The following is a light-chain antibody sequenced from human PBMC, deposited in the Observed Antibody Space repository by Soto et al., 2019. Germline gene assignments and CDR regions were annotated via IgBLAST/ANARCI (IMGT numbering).Light chain of an antibody. CDR3: QQSDSIPTT. CDR1: QTISRN. V-gene: IGKV1-39*01. J-gene: IGKJ5*01. CDR2: AAS. Sequence: DIEMTQSPSSLAASLGDRVTIPCRASQTISRNLNWYQQKPGKAPKLLIYAASSLQSGVPSRFSGSGSGTDFTLAISSLQPEDFETYYCQQSDSIPTTFGQGTRLEIK.